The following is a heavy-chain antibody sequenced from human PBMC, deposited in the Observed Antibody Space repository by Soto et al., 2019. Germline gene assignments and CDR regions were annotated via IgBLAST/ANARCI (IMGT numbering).Heavy chain of an antibody. D-gene: IGHD5-18*01. CDR3: ARGQLWFQDYYYYYGMDV. Sequence: ETLSLTCAVYGGSFSGYYWSWIRQPPGKGLEWIGEINHSGSTNYNPSLKSRVTISVDTSKNQFSLKLSSVTAADTAVYYCARGQLWFQDYYYYYGMDVWGQGTTVTVSS. V-gene: IGHV4-34*01. CDR1: GGSFSGYY. J-gene: IGHJ6*02. CDR2: INHSGST.